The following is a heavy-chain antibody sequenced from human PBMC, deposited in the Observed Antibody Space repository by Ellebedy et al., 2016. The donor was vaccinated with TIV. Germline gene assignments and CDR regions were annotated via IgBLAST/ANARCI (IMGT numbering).Heavy chain of an antibody. V-gene: IGHV3-15*01. CDR2: IKSKTDGGTT. CDR1: GLTFSDAW. Sequence: GGSLRLXXAASGLTFSDAWMSWVRQAPGKGLEWVGRIKSKTDGGTTDYAAPVKGRFTISRDDSKNTLYLQMNGLKTEDTAVYYCTTDPSNLGRRPFDYWGQGTLVTVSS. CDR3: TTDPSNLGRRPFDY. D-gene: IGHD4-11*01. J-gene: IGHJ4*02.